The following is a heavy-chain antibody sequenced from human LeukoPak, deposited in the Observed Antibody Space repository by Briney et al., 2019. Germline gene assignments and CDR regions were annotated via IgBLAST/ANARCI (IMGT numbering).Heavy chain of an antibody. CDR3: AKEIAVVATTNWFDP. V-gene: IGHV3-30*02. CDR1: GFTFSSYG. J-gene: IGHJ5*02. CDR2: IRYDGSNK. D-gene: IGHD2-15*01. Sequence: PGGSLRLSCAASGFTFSSYGMHWVRQAPGKGLEWVAFIRYDGSNKYYADSVKGRFTISRDNSKNTLYLQMNSLRAEDTAVYYCAKEIAVVATTNWFDPWGQGTLVTVSS.